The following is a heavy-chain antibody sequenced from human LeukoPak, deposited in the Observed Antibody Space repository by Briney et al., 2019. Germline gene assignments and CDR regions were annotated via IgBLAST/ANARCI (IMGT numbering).Heavy chain of an antibody. J-gene: IGHJ5*02. CDR2: IYYGGST. V-gene: IGHV4-31*03. Sequence: SETLSLTCTVSGGSISSGGYYWSWIRQHPGKGLEWIGYIYYGGSTYYNPSLKSRVTISVDTSKNQFSLKLSSVTAADTAVYYCARSSDSSGYNWFDPWGQGTLVTVSS. CDR1: GGSISSGGYY. CDR3: ARSSDSSGYNWFDP. D-gene: IGHD3-22*01.